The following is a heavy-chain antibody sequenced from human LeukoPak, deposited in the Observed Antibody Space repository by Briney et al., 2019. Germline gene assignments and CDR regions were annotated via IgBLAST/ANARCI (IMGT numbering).Heavy chain of an antibody. V-gene: IGHV3-30*02. CDR1: GFTFSSYG. CDR2: IRYDGSNK. D-gene: IGHD4-17*01. CDR3: AKDTTTVTGHAFDI. J-gene: IGHJ3*02. Sequence: PGGSLRLSCAASGFTFSSYGMHWVRQAPGKGLEWVSFIRYDGSNKYYADSVKGRFTISRDNSKNTLYLQMNRLRAEDTVVYYCAKDTTTVTGHAFDIWGQGTMVTVSS.